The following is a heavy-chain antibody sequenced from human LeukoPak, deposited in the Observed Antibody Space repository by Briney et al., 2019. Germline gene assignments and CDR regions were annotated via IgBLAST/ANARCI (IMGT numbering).Heavy chain of an antibody. Sequence: GGSLRLSCAASGFTVSNKYMSWVRQAPGRGLEWVSVIYSGGSTYYADSVKGRFSISRDKSKNKLYLQMNSLRAEDTALYYCAREMSCSGGSCYGDAFDIWGQGTMVTVSS. CDR2: IYSGGST. D-gene: IGHD2-15*01. CDR3: AREMSCSGGSCYGDAFDI. V-gene: IGHV3-66*01. J-gene: IGHJ3*02. CDR1: GFTVSNKY.